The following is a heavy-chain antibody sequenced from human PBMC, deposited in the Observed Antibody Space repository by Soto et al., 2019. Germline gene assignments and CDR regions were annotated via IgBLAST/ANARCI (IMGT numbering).Heavy chain of an antibody. CDR3: AKGPVVVNLYYFDY. CDR2: ISWNSGSI. J-gene: IGHJ4*02. Sequence: PGGSLRLSCAASGFTFDDYAMHWVRQAPGKGLEWVSGISWNSGSIGYADSVKGRFTISRDNAKNSLYLQMNSLRAEDTALYYCAKGPVVVNLYYFDYWGQGNLVTVSS. D-gene: IGHD2-2*01. CDR1: GFTFDDYA. V-gene: IGHV3-9*01.